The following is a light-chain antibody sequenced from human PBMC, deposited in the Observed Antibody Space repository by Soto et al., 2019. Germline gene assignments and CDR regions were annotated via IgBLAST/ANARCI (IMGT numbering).Light chain of an antibody. V-gene: IGKV1-5*01. CDR1: QSISSW. CDR3: QQYNSYSWT. Sequence: DIQMTQSPSTLSASVGDRVTITCRASQSISSWLAWYQQKPGKAPKLLIYDASSLESGVPPKFSGSGSGTEFPLTISSLQPDDFATYYCQQYNSYSWTFGQGTKVDIK. J-gene: IGKJ1*01. CDR2: DAS.